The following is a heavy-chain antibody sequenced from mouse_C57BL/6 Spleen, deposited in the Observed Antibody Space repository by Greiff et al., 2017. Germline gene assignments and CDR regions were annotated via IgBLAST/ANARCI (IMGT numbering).Heavy chain of an antibody. D-gene: IGHD4-1*01. V-gene: IGHV5-6*01. J-gene: IGHJ2*01. CDR1: GFTFSSYG. CDR2: ISSGGSYT. CDR3: ARRGPAGTGGFDY. Sequence: EVQLQQSGGDLVKPGGSLKLSCAASGFTFSSYGMSWVRQTPDKRLEWVATISSGGSYTYYPDSVKGRFTISRDNAKNTLYLQMSSLKSEDAAMYYCARRGPAGTGGFDYWGQGATLTVST.